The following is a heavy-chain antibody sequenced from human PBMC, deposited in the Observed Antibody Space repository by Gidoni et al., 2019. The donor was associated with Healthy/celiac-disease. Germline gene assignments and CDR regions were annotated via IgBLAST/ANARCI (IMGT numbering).Heavy chain of an antibody. J-gene: IGHJ6*02. V-gene: IGHV1-69*01. CDR1: GGTFSSYA. CDR2: IIPIFGTA. CDR3: ARKEGDGYNPLRVYYYYYYGMDV. D-gene: IGHD5-12*01. Sequence: QVQLVQSGAEVKKPGSSVKVSCKASGGTFSSYAISWVRQAPGQGLEWMGGIIPIFGTANYAQKFQGRVTITADESTSTAYMELSSLRSEDTAVYYCARKEGDGYNPLRVYYYYYYGMDVWGQGTTVTVSS.